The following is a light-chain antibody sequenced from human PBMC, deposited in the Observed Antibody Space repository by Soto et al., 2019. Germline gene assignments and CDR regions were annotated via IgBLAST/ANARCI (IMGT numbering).Light chain of an antibody. V-gene: IGKV1-5*01. J-gene: IGKJ1*01. Sequence: DIQMTQSPSTLSASVGDRVTITCRASQSISSWLAWYQQKPGKAPKLLIYDASSLESGVRSRFSGSGSGTEFTLTISSLQPDDFATYYCQQYNSYSRALGQGTKVDIK. CDR3: QQYNSYSRA. CDR2: DAS. CDR1: QSISSW.